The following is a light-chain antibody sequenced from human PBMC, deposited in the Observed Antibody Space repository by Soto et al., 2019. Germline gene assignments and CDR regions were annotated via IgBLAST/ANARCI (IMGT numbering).Light chain of an antibody. CDR1: QSVSSY. V-gene: IGKV3-11*01. Sequence: IVLTPYHANLSVSPGERATLSCRASQSVSSYLAWYQQKPGQAPRLLIYDASNRATGIPARFSGSGSGTDFTLTISSLEPEDFAVYYCQQRSDWLTFGQGTRLE. CDR3: QQRSDWLT. CDR2: DAS. J-gene: IGKJ5*01.